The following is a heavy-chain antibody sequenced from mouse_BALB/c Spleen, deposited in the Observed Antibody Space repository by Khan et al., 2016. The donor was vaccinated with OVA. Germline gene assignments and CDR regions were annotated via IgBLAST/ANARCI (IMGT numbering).Heavy chain of an antibody. CDR3: TRPPYFSVTLDY. CDR2: INTYTGAP. J-gene: IGHJ4*01. CDR1: GYSFTNYG. V-gene: IGHV9-3-1*01. Sequence: QVQLKQSGPELKKPGETVKLSCKASGYSFTNYGMNWVKQSPGKALKWMGWINTYTGAPTYAAEFTGRFAFSLETSANTAYLQINILKNEDTATEFCTRPPYFSVTLDYWGQGTSVTVAS. D-gene: IGHD2-10*01.